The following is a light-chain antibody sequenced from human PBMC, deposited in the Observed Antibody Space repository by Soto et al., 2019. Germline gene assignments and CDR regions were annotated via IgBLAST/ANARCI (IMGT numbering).Light chain of an antibody. CDR2: DAS. CDR3: QQRSNWPPLT. Sequence: EIVLTQSPATLSLSPGERATVSCRASQSVSSYLAWYQQKPGQAPRLLIYDASNRATGIPARFSGSGSGTDFTLTISSLEPEDFAVYYCQQRSNWPPLTFGGGTKV. V-gene: IGKV3-11*01. J-gene: IGKJ4*01. CDR1: QSVSSY.